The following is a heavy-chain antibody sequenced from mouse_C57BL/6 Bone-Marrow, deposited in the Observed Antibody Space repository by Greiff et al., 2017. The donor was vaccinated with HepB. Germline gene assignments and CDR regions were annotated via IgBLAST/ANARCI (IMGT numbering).Heavy chain of an antibody. Sequence: QVQLQQSGAELVKPGASVKLSCKASGYTFTEYTIHWVKQRSGQGLEWIGWFYPGSGSIKYNEKFKDKATLTADKSSSTVYMELSRLTSEDSAVYFCARHEEGAGYGSSSIDGAMDYWGQGTSVTVSS. CDR3: ARHEEGAGYGSSSIDGAMDY. CDR1: GYTFTEYT. J-gene: IGHJ4*01. D-gene: IGHD1-1*01. CDR2: FYPGSGSI. V-gene: IGHV1-62-2*01.